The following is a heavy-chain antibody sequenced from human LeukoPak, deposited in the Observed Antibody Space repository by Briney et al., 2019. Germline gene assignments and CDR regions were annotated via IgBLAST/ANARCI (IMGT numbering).Heavy chain of an antibody. CDR2: ISSGSSYI. V-gene: IGHV3-21*01. Sequence: GGSLRLSCAASGFTFSSYSMNWVRQAPGKGLEWVSSISSGSSYISYADSVKGRFTISRDNAKNSLYLQLNSLRVEDTAVYYCARTRTIGISAADVDYWGQGTLVTVSS. D-gene: IGHD6-13*01. J-gene: IGHJ4*02. CDR3: ARTRTIGISAADVDY. CDR1: GFTFSSYS.